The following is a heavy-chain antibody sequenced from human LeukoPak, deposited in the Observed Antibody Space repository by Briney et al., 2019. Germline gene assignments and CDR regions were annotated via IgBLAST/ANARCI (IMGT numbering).Heavy chain of an antibody. CDR2: INPSGGST. CDR3: ARKDLSTSCLFDP. J-gene: IGHJ5*02. V-gene: IGHV1-46*01. D-gene: IGHD2-2*01. Sequence: VASVKVSCKASGYTFTSYYMHWVRQAPGQGLEWMGIINPSGGSTSYAQKFQGRVTMSVDTSKNQFSLKLSSVTAADTAVYYCARKDLSTSCLFDPWGQGTLVTVSS. CDR1: GYTFTSYY.